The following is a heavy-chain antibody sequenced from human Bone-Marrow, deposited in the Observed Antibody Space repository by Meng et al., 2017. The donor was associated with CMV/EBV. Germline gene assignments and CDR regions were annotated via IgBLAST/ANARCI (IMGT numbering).Heavy chain of an antibody. CDR2: TKTKTYNYNT. V-gene: IGHV3-72*01. J-gene: IGHJ4*02. CDR3: GRDTMQGGGFDY. Sequence: GGSLRLSFAASGFTFSDHYMDWFRQAPGKGLQWISRTKTKTYNYNTQYAASVEGRFTVSRDDSKNSLYLQMNSLKTDDTAVYYCGRDTMQGGGFDYWGPGSLVTVSS. CDR1: GFTFSDHY. D-gene: IGHD5-24*01.